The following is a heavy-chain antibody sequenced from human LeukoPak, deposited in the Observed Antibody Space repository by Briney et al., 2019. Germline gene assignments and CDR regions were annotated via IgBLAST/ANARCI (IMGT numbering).Heavy chain of an antibody. Sequence: SGGSLRLSCAASGFTFSSYAMSWVRQAPGKGLEWVSAISGSGGSTYYADSVKGRFTISRDNSKNTLYLQMNSLRAEDTAVYYCAKEGAQILWFGELFSGYFDYWGQGTLVTVSS. J-gene: IGHJ4*02. CDR1: GFTFSSYA. CDR3: AKEGAQILWFGELFSGYFDY. D-gene: IGHD3-10*01. V-gene: IGHV3-23*01. CDR2: ISGSGGST.